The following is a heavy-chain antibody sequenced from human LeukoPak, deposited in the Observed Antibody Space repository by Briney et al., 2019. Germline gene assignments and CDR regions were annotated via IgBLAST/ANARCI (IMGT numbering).Heavy chain of an antibody. Sequence: GGTLRLSCAASGFTFSSYWMSWVRQAPGKGLEGVSYISSSGSTIYYADSVKGRFTISRDNAKNSLYLQMNSLRAEDTAVYYCAELGITMIGGVWGKGTTVTISS. CDR3: AELGITMIGGV. CDR2: ISSSGSTI. J-gene: IGHJ6*04. D-gene: IGHD3-10*02. CDR1: GFTFSSYW. V-gene: IGHV3-48*04.